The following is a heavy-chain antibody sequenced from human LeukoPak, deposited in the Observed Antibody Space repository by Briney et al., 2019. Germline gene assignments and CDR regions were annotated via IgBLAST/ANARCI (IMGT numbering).Heavy chain of an antibody. V-gene: IGHV3-23*01. CDR1: GFTFSSYA. Sequence: PGGSLRLSCAASGFTFSSYAMSWVRQAPGKGLEWVSAISGSGGSTHYADSVKGRFTISRDNSKNTLYLQMNSLRDEDTAVYYCARDPSDGTKAFDDWGQGTLVTVSS. CDR2: ISGSGGST. J-gene: IGHJ4*02. CDR3: ARDPSDGTKAFDD.